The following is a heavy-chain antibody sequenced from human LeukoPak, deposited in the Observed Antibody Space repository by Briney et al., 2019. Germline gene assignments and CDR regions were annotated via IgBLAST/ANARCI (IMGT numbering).Heavy chain of an antibody. Sequence: PGGSLRLSCAGSGFSFSDYWMTWVRQAPGKGLEWLSYVSISGDPVYETDSVKGRVTVSRDNARNTVSLLMTGLRAEDTAVYYCARLVVDSPSSYYMDVWGNGTTVTVSS. J-gene: IGHJ6*03. CDR1: GFSFSDYW. D-gene: IGHD2-8*02. V-gene: IGHV3-11*04. CDR3: ARLVVDSPSSYYMDV. CDR2: VSISGDPV.